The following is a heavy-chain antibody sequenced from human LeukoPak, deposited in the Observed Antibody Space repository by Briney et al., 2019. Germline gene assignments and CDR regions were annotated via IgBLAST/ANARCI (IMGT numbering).Heavy chain of an antibody. Sequence: GGSLRLSCAASGFTFSSYAMSWVRQAPGKGLEWVSAISGSGGSTYYADSVKGRFTISRDNSKNTLYLQMNSLRAEDTAVYYCAKKPGVRGVIRGYFDYWGQGTLVIVSS. CDR3: AKKPGVRGVIRGYFDY. J-gene: IGHJ4*02. V-gene: IGHV3-23*01. D-gene: IGHD3-10*01. CDR2: ISGSGGST. CDR1: GFTFSSYA.